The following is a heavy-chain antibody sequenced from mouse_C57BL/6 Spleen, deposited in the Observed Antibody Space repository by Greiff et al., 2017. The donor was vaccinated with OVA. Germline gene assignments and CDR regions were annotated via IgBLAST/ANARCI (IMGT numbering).Heavy chain of an antibody. J-gene: IGHJ2*01. CDR3: ASVLLRNYFDY. D-gene: IGHD1-1*01. CDR1: GFTFSSYA. Sequence: EVQRVESGGGLVKPGGSLKLSCAASGFTFSSYAMSWVRQTPEKRLEWVATISDGGSYTYYPDNVKGRFTISRDNAKNNLYLQMSHLKSEDTAMYYCASVLLRNYFDYWGQGTTLTVSS. CDR2: ISDGGSYT. V-gene: IGHV5-4*01.